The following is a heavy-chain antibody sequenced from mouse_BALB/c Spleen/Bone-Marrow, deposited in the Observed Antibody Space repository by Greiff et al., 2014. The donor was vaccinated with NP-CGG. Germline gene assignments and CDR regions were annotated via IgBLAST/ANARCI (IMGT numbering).Heavy chain of an antibody. J-gene: IGHJ4*01. CDR2: INPYYSST. D-gene: IGHD2-1*01. CDR1: GYSFTGYN. V-gene: IGHV1S135*01. CDR3: ARSDGINFAMDF. Sequence: EVKVVESGPELEKPGASVKISCKTSGYSFTGYNMNWVTQRNGKSLEWIGNINPYYSSTGYNQRFKGKATLTVDKSSSTAFMRLKGLTSEDSAVYYCARSDGINFAMDFWGQGTSVTVSS.